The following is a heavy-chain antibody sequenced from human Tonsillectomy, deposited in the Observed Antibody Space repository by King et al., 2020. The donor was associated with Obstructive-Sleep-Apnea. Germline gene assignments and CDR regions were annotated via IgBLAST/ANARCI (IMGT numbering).Heavy chain of an antibody. CDR2: ISGYNGNT. CDR3: ARASMAEAGTGWIDP. Sequence: VQLVESGAEVKKPGASVKVSCKASGYTFTSFGINWVRQAPGQGLEWMGWISGYNGNTNYAQNLQGRVTMTTDTSTSTAYMDLRSLRSDDTAVYYCARASMAEAGTGWIDPWGQGTLVTVSS. D-gene: IGHD6-19*01. V-gene: IGHV1-18*01. CDR1: GYTFTSFG. J-gene: IGHJ5*02.